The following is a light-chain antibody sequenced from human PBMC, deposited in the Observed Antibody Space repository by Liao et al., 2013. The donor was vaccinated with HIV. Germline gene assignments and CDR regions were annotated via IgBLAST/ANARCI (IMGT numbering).Light chain of an antibody. Sequence: PVLVMYEDDKRPSGIPERFSGSNSGNTATLTISGTQAMDEADYYCQAWDSTIAYVFGPGTKVTVL. CDR3: QAWDSTIAYV. V-gene: IGLV3-1*01. J-gene: IGLJ1*01. CDR2: EDD.